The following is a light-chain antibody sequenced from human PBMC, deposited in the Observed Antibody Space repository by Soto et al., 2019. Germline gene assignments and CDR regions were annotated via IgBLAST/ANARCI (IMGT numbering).Light chain of an antibody. CDR3: QQANTFPLT. V-gene: IGKV1-12*01. Sequence: DIQMTQSPSSLSASVGDRVTITCQASQDIKNYLNCYQQKPGKAPNLLIYAASGLQTGVPSRFSGSGSGTHFTLTISSLQPEDFATYYCQQANTFPLTFGQGTRLEIK. CDR2: AAS. CDR1: QDIKNY. J-gene: IGKJ5*01.